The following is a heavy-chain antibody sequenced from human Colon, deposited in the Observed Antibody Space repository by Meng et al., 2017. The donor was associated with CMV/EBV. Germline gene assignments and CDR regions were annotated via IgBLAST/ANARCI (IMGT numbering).Heavy chain of an antibody. CDR1: GFTFSSYA. J-gene: IGHJ5*02. V-gene: IGHV3-23*01. Sequence: GGSLRLSCAASGFTFSSYAMSWVRQAPGKGLEWVSAISGSGGSTYYADSVKGRFTISRDNSKNTLYLQMNSLRAEDTAVYYCARPVQIEDRSSVNWFDPWGQGILVTVSS. CDR3: ARPVQIEDRSSVNWFDP. D-gene: IGHD3-10*01. CDR2: ISGSGGST.